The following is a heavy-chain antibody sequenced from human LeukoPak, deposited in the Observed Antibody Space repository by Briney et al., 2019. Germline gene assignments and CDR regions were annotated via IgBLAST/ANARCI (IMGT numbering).Heavy chain of an antibody. V-gene: IGHV4-59*12. CDR1: GGSISSFY. CDR2: THSSGST. CDR3: ARGYRYYGSGSYFAVYYFDY. D-gene: IGHD3-10*01. Sequence: SETLSLTCTVAGGSISSFYWGWIRQPPGKGVEWIGHTHSSGSTNYNPSLKSRVTISVDTSKNQFSLKLSSVTAADTAVYYCARGYRYYGSGSYFAVYYFDYWGQGTLVTVSS. J-gene: IGHJ4*02.